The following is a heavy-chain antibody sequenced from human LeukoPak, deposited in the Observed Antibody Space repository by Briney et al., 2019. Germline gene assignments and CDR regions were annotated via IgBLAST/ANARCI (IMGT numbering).Heavy chain of an antibody. J-gene: IGHJ5*02. CDR3: ARVCETSEAAAVPYNWFDP. Sequence: PSETLSLTCTVSGGSISSGSYYWSWIRQPAGKGLEWIGRIYTSGSTNYNPSLKSRVTISVDTSKNQFSLKLSSVTAADTAVYYCARVCETSEAAAVPYNWFDPWGQGTLVTVSS. D-gene: IGHD6-13*01. V-gene: IGHV4-61*02. CDR2: IYTSGST. CDR1: GGSISSGSYY.